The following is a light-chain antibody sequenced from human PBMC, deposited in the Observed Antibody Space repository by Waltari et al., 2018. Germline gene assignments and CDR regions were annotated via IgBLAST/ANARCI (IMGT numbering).Light chain of an antibody. CDR2: DVT. CDR3: CSYAGNFTLI. Sequence: WYQNQPGKAPKLIIHDVTKRPSGVPYRFSGSRSGNTASLSISGLQADDEGDYYCCSYAGNFTLIFGGGTKLTVL. V-gene: IGLV2-11*01. J-gene: IGLJ2*01.